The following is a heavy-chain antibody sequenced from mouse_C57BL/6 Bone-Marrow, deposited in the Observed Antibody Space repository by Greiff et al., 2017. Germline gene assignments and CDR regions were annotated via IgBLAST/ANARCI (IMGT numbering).Heavy chain of an antibody. D-gene: IGHD2-2*01. Sequence: QVQLQQSGPELVKPGASVKISCKASGYAFSSSWMNWVKQRPGKGLEWIGRIYPGDGDTNYNGKFKGKATLTADKSSSTAYMQLSSLTSEDSAVYFCVRDTMVTTKDAMDYWGQGTSVTVSS. CDR3: VRDTMVTTKDAMDY. CDR2: IYPGDGDT. V-gene: IGHV1-82*01. J-gene: IGHJ4*01. CDR1: GYAFSSSW.